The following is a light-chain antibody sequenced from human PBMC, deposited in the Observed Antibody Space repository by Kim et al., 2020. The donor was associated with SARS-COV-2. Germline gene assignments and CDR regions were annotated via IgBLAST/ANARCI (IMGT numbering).Light chain of an antibody. CDR3: CSYAGSWV. CDR1: SSDVGGYNY. Sequence: SPGQSVTISCTGTSSDVGGYNYVSWYQQHPGKAPKLLIYDVSKRPSGVPDRFSGSKSGNTASLTISGLQAEGEADYYCCSYAGSWVFGGGTQLTVL. J-gene: IGLJ3*02. V-gene: IGLV2-11*01. CDR2: DVS.